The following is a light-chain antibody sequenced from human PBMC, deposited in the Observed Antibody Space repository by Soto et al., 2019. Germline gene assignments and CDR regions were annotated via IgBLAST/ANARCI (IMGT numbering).Light chain of an antibody. CDR2: AAS. CDR3: KQSSAFPLT. J-gene: IGKJ4*01. Sequence: AIQMTQSPSSLSASVGDRVTITCQASQGIRNDLDWFQQKPGKAPKLLIYAASNLQSGVPARFSGSGSGTDFTLTISSLQPEDFATYFCKQSSAFPLTFGGGTKVDIK. CDR1: QGIRND. V-gene: IGKV1-6*01.